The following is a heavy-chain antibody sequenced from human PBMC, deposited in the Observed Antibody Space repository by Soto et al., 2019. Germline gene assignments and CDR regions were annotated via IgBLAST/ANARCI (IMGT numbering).Heavy chain of an antibody. CDR1: GGTFSSYA. CDR3: ARGVLRFLEATQFDY. Sequence: ASVKVSCKASGGTFSSYAISWVRQAPGQGLEWMGGIIPIFGTANYAQKFQGRVTITADESTSTAYMELSSLRSEDTAVYYCARGVLRFLEATQFDYWGQGTLVTVSS. V-gene: IGHV1-69*13. D-gene: IGHD3-3*01. CDR2: IIPIFGTA. J-gene: IGHJ4*02.